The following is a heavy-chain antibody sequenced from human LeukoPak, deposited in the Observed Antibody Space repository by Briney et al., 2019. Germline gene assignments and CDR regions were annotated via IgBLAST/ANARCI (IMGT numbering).Heavy chain of an antibody. CDR2: INSDGSST. CDR1: GFTFSSYW. CDR3: AAKGNGYSGTYVFAH. Sequence: GGSLRLSCAASGFTFSSYWMHWVRQAPGKGLVWVSRINSDGSSTSYADSVKGRFTISRDNAENTLYLQMNSLRAEDTAVYYCAAKGNGYSGTYVFAHWGRGTLVTVSP. J-gene: IGHJ4*02. V-gene: IGHV3-74*01. D-gene: IGHD5-12*01.